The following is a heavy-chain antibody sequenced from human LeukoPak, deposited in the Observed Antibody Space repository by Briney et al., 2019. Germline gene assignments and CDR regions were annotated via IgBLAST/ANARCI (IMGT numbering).Heavy chain of an antibody. CDR1: GFTFSSYA. CDR2: ISYDGSNK. CDR3: AKGADYGFGGYFDY. Sequence: GGSLRLSCAASGFTFSSYAMHWVRQAPGKGLEWVAVISYDGSNKYYADSVKGRFTNSRDNSKNTLYLQMNSLRAEDTAVYYCAKGADYGFGGYFDYWGQGTLVTVSS. J-gene: IGHJ4*02. D-gene: IGHD4-17*01. V-gene: IGHV3-30*04.